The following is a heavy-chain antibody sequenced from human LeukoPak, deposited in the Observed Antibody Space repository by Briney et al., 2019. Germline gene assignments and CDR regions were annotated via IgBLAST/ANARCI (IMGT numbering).Heavy chain of an antibody. CDR3: AKTVWVTTAPNAFDI. Sequence: AGSLRLSCAASGFTISSYAMSWVRQAPAKGLEWVSAISGSGGSTYYADSVKGRFTISRDNSKNTLYLQTNSLRAEDTAVYYCAKTVWVTTAPNAFDIWGQGKMVTVSS. V-gene: IGHV3-23*01. CDR2: ISGSGGST. J-gene: IGHJ3*02. D-gene: IGHD1/OR15-1a*01. CDR1: GFTISSYA.